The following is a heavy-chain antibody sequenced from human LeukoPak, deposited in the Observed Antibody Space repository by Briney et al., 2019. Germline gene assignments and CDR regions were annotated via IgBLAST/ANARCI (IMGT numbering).Heavy chain of an antibody. Sequence: GGSLRLSCAASAFTFSRYAMHWVRQAPGKGLECVTLISYDGSHKDYADSVKGRFTISRDNAKNSLYLQMNSLRVEDTAVYYCASGYSGYQSDYWGQGTLVTVSS. CDR1: AFTFSRYA. V-gene: IGHV3-30*04. CDR3: ASGYSGYQSDY. J-gene: IGHJ4*02. D-gene: IGHD5-12*01. CDR2: ISYDGSHK.